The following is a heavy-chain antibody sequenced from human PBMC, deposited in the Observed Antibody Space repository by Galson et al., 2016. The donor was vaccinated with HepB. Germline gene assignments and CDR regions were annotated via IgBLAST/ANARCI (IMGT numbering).Heavy chain of an antibody. Sequence: SLRLSCAASGFSFSHYGMSWVRQAPGKGLEWVSGIRVTGGSGGNTYYADSVKGRFTISRDSSKNTLFLQMNSLRAEDTAIYYCARSVGTAVGADPAPNWFDPWGQGTLVTVSS. J-gene: IGHJ5*02. CDR2: IRVTGGSGGNT. V-gene: IGHV3-23*01. CDR3: ARSVGTAVGADPAPNWFDP. CDR1: GFSFSHYG. D-gene: IGHD2-21*02.